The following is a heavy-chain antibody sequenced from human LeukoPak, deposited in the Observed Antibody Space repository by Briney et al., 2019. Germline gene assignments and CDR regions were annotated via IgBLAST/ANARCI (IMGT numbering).Heavy chain of an antibody. D-gene: IGHD2-2*02. J-gene: IGHJ3*02. CDR2: IHYSGRA. CDR1: GDSISGSY. CDR3: ARWGRYTGAFDI. V-gene: IGHV4-59*01. Sequence: PSETLSLTCTVSGDSISGSYWTWVRQPPGQGLEWIGQIHYSGRADYNPSLKRRITISVDTSKNQFSLKLSSVTAADTAVYYCARWGRYTGAFDIWGQGTMVTVSS.